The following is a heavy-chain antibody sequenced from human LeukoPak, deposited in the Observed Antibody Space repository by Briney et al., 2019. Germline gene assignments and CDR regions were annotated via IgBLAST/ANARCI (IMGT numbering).Heavy chain of an antibody. D-gene: IGHD6-25*01. V-gene: IGHV4-4*02. CDR3: AKSGGYGLIDY. CDR1: GGSISSSNW. J-gene: IGHJ4*01. Sequence: SETLSLTCAVSGGSISSSNWWSWVRQPPGKGLEWIGEIYHSGSTNYNPSLKSRVTISVDTSKNQFSLKLSSVTAADTAVYYCAKSGGYGLIDYWGQGTLVTVSS. CDR2: IYHSGST.